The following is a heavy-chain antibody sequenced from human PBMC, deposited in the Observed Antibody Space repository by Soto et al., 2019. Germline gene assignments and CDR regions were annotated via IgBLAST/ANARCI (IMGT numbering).Heavy chain of an antibody. D-gene: IGHD6-13*01. J-gene: IGHJ4*02. CDR2: INAGNGNT. CDR1: GYDLANYS. V-gene: IGHV1-3*01. Sequence: ASVKLPSEAYGYDLANYSMVSVRQAPGQRLEWMGWINAGNGNTKYSQKFQGRVTITRDTSASTAYMELSSLRSEDTAVYYCARASSWFVPDNWGQGTLVTLSS. CDR3: ARASSWFVPDN.